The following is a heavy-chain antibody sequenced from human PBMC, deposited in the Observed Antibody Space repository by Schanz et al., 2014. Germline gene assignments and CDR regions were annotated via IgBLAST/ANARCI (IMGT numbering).Heavy chain of an antibody. Sequence: EVQVVESGGGLVQPGGSLRLSCEASGFSFGNYGMSWVRQAPGKGLEWVSLISDSGDTAYYADSVKGRFTISRDNFKGALYLQMSSLRAEDTAVYYCAKSLESCPGGRCSRGYFDYWGQGTLVTVSS. D-gene: IGHD2-8*02. V-gene: IGHV3-23*04. CDR2: ISDSGDTA. J-gene: IGHJ4*02. CDR3: AKSLESCPGGRCSRGYFDY. CDR1: GFSFGNYG.